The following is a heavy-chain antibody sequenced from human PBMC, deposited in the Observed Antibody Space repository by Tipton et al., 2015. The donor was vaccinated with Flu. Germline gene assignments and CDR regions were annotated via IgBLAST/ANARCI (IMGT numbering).Heavy chain of an antibody. Sequence: GSLRLSCAASGFTYRDYWMSWVRQAPGKGLEWVANIKQDGSEKDYVDSVEGRFTVSRDNAKNSLYLQMNSLRAEDTAVYYCARGTSTVTTKNYFDYWGQGTPVTVSS. CDR2: IKQDGSEK. J-gene: IGHJ4*02. CDR3: ARGTSTVTTKNYFDY. CDR1: GFTYRDYW. V-gene: IGHV3-7*04. D-gene: IGHD4-17*01.